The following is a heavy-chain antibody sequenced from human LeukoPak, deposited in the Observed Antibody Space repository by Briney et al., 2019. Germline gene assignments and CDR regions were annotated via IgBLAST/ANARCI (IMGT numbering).Heavy chain of an antibody. CDR1: GYTSPTYW. CDR2: IYRGDSDI. CDR3: ATNGNYLDAFNI. V-gene: IGHV5-51*01. Sequence: GESLKISCKASGYTSPTYWIGWVRQMPGRGLEWMGIIYRGDSDIRYSPSFHGQVTISVDKSINTAYLHWSSLKASDTAMYYCATNGNYLDAFNIWGQGTMVTVSS. D-gene: IGHD1-7*01. J-gene: IGHJ3*02.